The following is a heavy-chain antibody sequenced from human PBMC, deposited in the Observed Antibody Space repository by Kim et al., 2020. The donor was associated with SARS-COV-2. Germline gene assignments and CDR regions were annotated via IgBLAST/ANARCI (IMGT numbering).Heavy chain of an antibody. V-gene: IGHV3-9*01. CDR3: AKDSGVVVRGVTDGMDV. D-gene: IGHD3-10*01. J-gene: IGHJ6*02. Sequence: VNGRFTISRANAKNSLYLQMNSLRAEDTALYYCAKDSGVVVRGVTDGMDVWGQGTTVTVSS.